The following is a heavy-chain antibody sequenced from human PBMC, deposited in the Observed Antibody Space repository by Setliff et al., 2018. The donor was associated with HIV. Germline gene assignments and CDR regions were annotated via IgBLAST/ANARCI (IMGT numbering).Heavy chain of an antibody. CDR1: GYTIIDHY. Sequence: GASVKVSCKASGYTIIDHYVHWVQQAPGKGLEWMGRVDPENGKRSYAEKFQGRVTITADTSTDTAYMELNSLRSEDTAVYYCAAHYDILTGYRRPLDYWGQGTLVTVSS. CDR2: VDPENGKR. J-gene: IGHJ4*02. CDR3: AAHYDILTGYRRPLDY. V-gene: IGHV1-69-2*01. D-gene: IGHD3-9*01.